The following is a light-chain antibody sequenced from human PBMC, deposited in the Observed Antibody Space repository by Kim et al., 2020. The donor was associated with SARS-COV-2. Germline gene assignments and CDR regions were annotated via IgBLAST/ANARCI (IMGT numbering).Light chain of an antibody. CDR2: GAS. Sequence: EIVLTQSPGTLSLSPGERATLSCRASQSVSSSYLAWYQQKPGQAPRLLIYGASSRATGIPDRFSGSGSGTDFTLTISRLEPEDFAVYYCQQYGSSPQLLTFGGGTKVDIK. CDR1: QSVSSSY. CDR3: QQYGSSPQLLT. J-gene: IGKJ4*01. V-gene: IGKV3-20*01.